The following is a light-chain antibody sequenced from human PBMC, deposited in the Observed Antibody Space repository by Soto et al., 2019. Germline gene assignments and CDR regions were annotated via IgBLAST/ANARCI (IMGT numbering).Light chain of an antibody. V-gene: IGKV3D-20*02. CDR3: HQRQYWPPIT. J-gene: IGKJ5*01. Sequence: EIVLTQSPDTLSLSPGESATLSCRASQSVGANHLAWYQQKPGQAPRLLLYGASSRAAGIPDRFSGSGSGTDFTLTISSLEPEDFAVYYCHQRQYWPPITFGQGTRLEI. CDR2: GAS. CDR1: QSVGANH.